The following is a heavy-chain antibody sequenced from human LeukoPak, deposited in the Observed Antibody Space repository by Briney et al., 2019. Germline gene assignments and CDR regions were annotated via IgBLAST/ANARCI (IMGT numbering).Heavy chain of an antibody. Sequence: PGGSLRLSCAASGFTFSSYSMNWVRQAPGKGLEWVAIISYDGSDKYYADSVEGRFTISRDNSKNTLYLQMNSLRAEDTAVYYCAKDFGEAAFDIWGQGTMVTVSS. CDR1: GFTFSSYS. D-gene: IGHD3-10*01. V-gene: IGHV3-30*18. CDR2: ISYDGSDK. CDR3: AKDFGEAAFDI. J-gene: IGHJ3*02.